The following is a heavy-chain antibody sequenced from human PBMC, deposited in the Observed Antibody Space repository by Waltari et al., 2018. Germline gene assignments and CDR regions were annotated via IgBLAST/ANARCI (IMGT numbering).Heavy chain of an antibody. Sequence: QVQLQQSGPGLVKPSQTLSLTCAVSGDSLFTTSVAWNWIRQSPSRGLEWLGRTYSRSQWRNDYALSVKGRITVNPDTSKNHFSLQLDSVTPDDTAVYYCARGKFTAFDIWGQGTMVTVSS. CDR1: GDSLFTTSVA. V-gene: IGHV6-1*01. CDR3: ARGKFTAFDI. CDR2: TYSRSQWRN. J-gene: IGHJ3*02.